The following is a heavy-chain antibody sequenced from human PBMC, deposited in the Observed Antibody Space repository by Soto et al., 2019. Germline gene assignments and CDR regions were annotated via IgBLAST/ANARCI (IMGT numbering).Heavy chain of an antibody. V-gene: IGHV3-7*01. J-gene: IGHJ4*02. CDR3: AREWFPYCSGGNCYLGGFDY. D-gene: IGHD2-15*01. CDR1: GFTFRNYW. CDR2: IKQDGSEQ. Sequence: RRLSCAASGFTFRNYWMNWVRQVPGKGLEGVAKIKQDGSEQSYEDSVKGRCTISIDNAKNSRYLQINSLKAEHTTVCYGAREWFPYCSGGNCYLGGFDYWGQGTLVTVSS.